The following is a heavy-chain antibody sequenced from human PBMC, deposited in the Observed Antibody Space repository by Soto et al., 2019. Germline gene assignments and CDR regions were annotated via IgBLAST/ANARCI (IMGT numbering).Heavy chain of an antibody. CDR2: ISPSGSAT. Sequence: EVQLVESGGGLVQPGGSLRLSCAASGFSFSNYDMNWVRQAPGKGLEWISCISPSGSATYYADSVKGRFTISRDNAEKSLYLQMNSLRVGDTAVYYCAKGTLVKPPGTRAFDVWGQGTMVIVSS. D-gene: IGHD6-13*01. J-gene: IGHJ3*01. CDR3: AKGTLVKPPGTRAFDV. CDR1: GFSFSNYD. V-gene: IGHV3-48*03.